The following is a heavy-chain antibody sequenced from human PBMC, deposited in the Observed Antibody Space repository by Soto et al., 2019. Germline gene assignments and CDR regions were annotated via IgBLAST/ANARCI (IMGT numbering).Heavy chain of an antibody. V-gene: IGHV3-21*01. D-gene: IGHD6-19*01. CDR1: GFIFTSYS. Sequence: PGGSLRLSCAASGFIFTSYSMVWVRLAPGKGLEWVASISSGSDSIFYADSVKGRFTVSRDNAKNSVFLQMNNLRAEDTAVYFCARDRSADRFVQYFQHWGQGTQVTVYS. CDR3: ARDRSADRFVQYFQH. J-gene: IGHJ1*01. CDR2: ISSGSDSI.